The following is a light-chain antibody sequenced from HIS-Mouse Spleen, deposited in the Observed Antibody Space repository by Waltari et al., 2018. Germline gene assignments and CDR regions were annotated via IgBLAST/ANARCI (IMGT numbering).Light chain of an antibody. Sequence: QSALTQPASVSGSPGQSITISCTGTSSDVGGYNYVSWYQQHPGKAPKLMIYDVSSRPSGVSNGFSGSKSGNTAYLTISGLQAEDEADYYCSSYTSSSPVVFGGGTKLTVL. CDR1: SSDVGGYNY. V-gene: IGLV2-14*03. CDR2: DVS. CDR3: SSYTSSSPVV. J-gene: IGLJ2*01.